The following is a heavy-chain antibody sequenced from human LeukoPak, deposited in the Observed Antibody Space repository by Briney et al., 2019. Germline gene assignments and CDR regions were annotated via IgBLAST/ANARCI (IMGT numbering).Heavy chain of an antibody. CDR1: GFTVSSNY. J-gene: IGHJ4*02. Sequence: GGSLRLSCAASGFTVSSNYMSWVRQAPGKGLEWVSVIYSGGSTYYADSVKGRFTISRDNSKNTLYLQMTSLRAEDTAVYYCARAAVAGPFDYWGQGTLVTVSS. CDR2: IYSGGST. CDR3: ARAAVAGPFDY. V-gene: IGHV3-66*01. D-gene: IGHD6-13*01.